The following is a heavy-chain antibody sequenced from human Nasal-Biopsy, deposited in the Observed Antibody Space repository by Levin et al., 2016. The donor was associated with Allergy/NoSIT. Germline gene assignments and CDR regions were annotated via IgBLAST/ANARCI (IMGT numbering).Heavy chain of an antibody. CDR1: GFIFSSYA. D-gene: IGHD2-21*02. CDR2: ISHDERER. CDR3: AREGVVTYPYYFDY. V-gene: IGHV3-30*04. Sequence: GESLKISCAASGFIFSSYAMHWVRQAPGKGPEWVAVISHDERERFYAAFVQGRFTISRDNSKNTLYLQMNSLRAEDTAVYYCAREGVVTYPYYFDYWGQGTLVTVSS. J-gene: IGHJ4*02.